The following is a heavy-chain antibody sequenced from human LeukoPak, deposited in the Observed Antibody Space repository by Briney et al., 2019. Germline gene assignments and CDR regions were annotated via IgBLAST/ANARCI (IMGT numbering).Heavy chain of an antibody. CDR2: IQFDGSSN. Sequence: GGSLRLSCAASGFTFSSYEMNWVRQAPGRGLEWVAFIQFDGSSNSYADSVRGRFTISRDNSNNTLYLQMNSLRAEDTAVYYCAKDGGGYYPHYYYYMDVWGKGTTVTVSS. J-gene: IGHJ6*03. CDR1: GFTFSSYE. D-gene: IGHD3-22*01. V-gene: IGHV3-30*02. CDR3: AKDGGGYYPHYYYYMDV.